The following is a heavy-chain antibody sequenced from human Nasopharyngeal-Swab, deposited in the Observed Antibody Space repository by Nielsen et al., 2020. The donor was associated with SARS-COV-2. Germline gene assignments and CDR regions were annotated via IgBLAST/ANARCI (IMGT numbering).Heavy chain of an antibody. CDR3: AKDRGCSGGSCYVHWYFDL. CDR1: GFIFKNYA. D-gene: IGHD2-15*01. CDR2: ISGADDST. J-gene: IGHJ2*01. V-gene: IGHV3-23*01. Sequence: GGSLKISCSASGFIFKNYAMNWVRQAPGRGLEWVSAISGADDSTKYADSVKGRFTISRDNSKNTLDLQMNSLRAEDTAMYYCAKDRGCSGGSCYVHWYFDLWGRGTLVTVSS.